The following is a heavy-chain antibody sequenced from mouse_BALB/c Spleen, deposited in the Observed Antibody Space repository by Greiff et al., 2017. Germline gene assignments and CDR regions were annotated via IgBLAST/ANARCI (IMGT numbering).Heavy chain of an antibody. Sequence: EVKLMESGGGLVQPGGSLKLSCAASGFDFSRYWMSWVRQAPGKGLEWIGEINPDSSTINYTPSLKDKFIISRDNAKNTLYLQMSKVRSEDTALYYCARPNYSYAMDYWGQGTSVTVSS. V-gene: IGHV4-1*02. CDR1: GFDFSRYW. J-gene: IGHJ4*01. CDR3: ARPNYSYAMDY. CDR2: INPDSSTI. D-gene: IGHD2-12*01.